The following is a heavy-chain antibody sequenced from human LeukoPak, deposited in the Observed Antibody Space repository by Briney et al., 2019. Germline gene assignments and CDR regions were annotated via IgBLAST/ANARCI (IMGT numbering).Heavy chain of an antibody. CDR2: IYTSGST. V-gene: IGHV4-4*07. CDR3: AKVDSTLADFQH. J-gene: IGHJ1*01. CDR1: GGSISSYY. Sequence: PSETLSLTCTVSGGSISSYYWSWIRQPAAKGLEWIGRIYTSGSTNYNPSLKSRVTMSVDTSKNQFSLKLSSVTAADTAVYYCAKVDSTLADFQHWGQGTLVTVSS. D-gene: IGHD6-19*01.